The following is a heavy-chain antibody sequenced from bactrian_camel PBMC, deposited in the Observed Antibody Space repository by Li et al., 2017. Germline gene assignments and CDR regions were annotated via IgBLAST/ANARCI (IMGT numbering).Heavy chain of an antibody. J-gene: IGHJ4*01. Sequence: VQLVESGGGSVQAGGSLRLSCAASGNTYSTYSMGWFRQAPGKEREGVAARDSDGGTSYADSVKDQFTISTDNAKNTLYLQMNSLKPEDTAMYYCAAVRVRGTRLLGEYTYWGQGTQVTFS. V-gene: IGHV3S26*01. CDR2: RDSDGGT. CDR1: GNTYSTYS. CDR3: AAVRVRGTRLLGEYTY. D-gene: IGHD2*01.